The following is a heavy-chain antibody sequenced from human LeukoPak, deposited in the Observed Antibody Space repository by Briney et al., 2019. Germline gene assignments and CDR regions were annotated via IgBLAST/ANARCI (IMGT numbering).Heavy chain of an antibody. V-gene: IGHV1-69*13. D-gene: IGHD3-3*01. J-gene: IGHJ4*02. CDR3: ARGPYYDFWSGYPTGY. Sequence: ASVKVSCKASGYTFTSYDINWVRQATGQGLEWMGGIIPIFGTANYAQKFQGRVTITADESTSTAYMELSSLRSEDTAVYYCARGPYYDFWSGYPTGYWGQGTLVTVSS. CDR2: IIPIFGTA. CDR1: GYTFTSYD.